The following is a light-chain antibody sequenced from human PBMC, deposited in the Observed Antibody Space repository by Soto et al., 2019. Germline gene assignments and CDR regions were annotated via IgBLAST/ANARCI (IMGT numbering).Light chain of an antibody. CDR1: SSDVGGYNY. CDR3: CSYAGRYTFV. V-gene: IGLV2-11*01. CDR2: DVS. J-gene: IGLJ7*01. Sequence: QSVLTQPRSVSGSPGQSVTISCTGTSSDVGGYNYVSWYQQHPGKAPKLMIYDVSKRPSGVPDRFSGSKSANTAALTISGLQAEDEADYYCCSYAGRYTFVFGTGTQLTVL.